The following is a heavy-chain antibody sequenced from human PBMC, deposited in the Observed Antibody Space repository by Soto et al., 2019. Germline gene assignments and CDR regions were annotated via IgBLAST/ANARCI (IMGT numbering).Heavy chain of an antibody. CDR3: ARPQYSGHGIDF. Sequence: EVQLVASEGTLVRPGGSLRLSCAASGFSFTTSDMNWVRQAPGEGLEWVSSISSDASRTHYADSLKGRFTISRDNAKNSLYLQMNSLRAEDTALYYCARPQYSGHGIDFWGQGTLVTVSS. V-gene: IGHV3-21*01. J-gene: IGHJ4*02. CDR2: ISSDASRT. CDR1: GFSFTTSD. D-gene: IGHD5-12*01.